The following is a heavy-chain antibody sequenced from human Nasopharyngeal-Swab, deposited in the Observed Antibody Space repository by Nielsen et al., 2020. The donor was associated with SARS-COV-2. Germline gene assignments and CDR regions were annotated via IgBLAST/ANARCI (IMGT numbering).Heavy chain of an antibody. D-gene: IGHD3-16*02. V-gene: IGHV1-18*04. J-gene: IGHJ4*02. Sequence: ASVKVSCKASGYTFTSYGIRWVRQAPGQGLEWMGWISAYNGNTNYAQKLQGRVTMTTDTSTSTAYMELRSLRSDDTAVYYCARGRRRYFYYDYVWGSYPVGGYFDYWGQGTLVTVSS. CDR2: ISAYNGNT. CDR3: ARGRRRYFYYDYVWGSYPVGGYFDY. CDR1: GYTFTSYG.